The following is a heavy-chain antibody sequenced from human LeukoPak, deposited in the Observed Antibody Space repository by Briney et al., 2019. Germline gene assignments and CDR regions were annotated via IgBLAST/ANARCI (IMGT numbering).Heavy chain of an antibody. D-gene: IGHD5-12*01. Sequence: GASVKVSCKASGYTFSNYGISWVRQAPGQGLEWVGWISAYNGNTNYAQKLQGRVTMTTDTSTSTVYMELRSLRSDDTAVYYCARGSLGGFDQPLDYWGQGTLVTVSS. CDR2: ISAYNGNT. CDR1: GYTFSNYG. V-gene: IGHV1-18*01. CDR3: ARGSLGGFDQPLDY. J-gene: IGHJ4*02.